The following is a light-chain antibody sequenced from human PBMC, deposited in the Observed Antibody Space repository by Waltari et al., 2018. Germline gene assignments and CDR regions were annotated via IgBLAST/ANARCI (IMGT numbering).Light chain of an antibody. V-gene: IGLV2-23*02. CDR2: EVS. CDR3: CSYAGSRTYV. CDR1: SSDVGNFNL. J-gene: IGLJ1*01. Sequence: QSALTQPASVSGSPGQSITISCTGTSSDVGNFNLVSWYQQHPGKVPTLLIYEVSKRPSGVSNHFSGSKSGNTASLTISGLRAEDEADYYCCSYAGSRTYVFGTGTKVTVL.